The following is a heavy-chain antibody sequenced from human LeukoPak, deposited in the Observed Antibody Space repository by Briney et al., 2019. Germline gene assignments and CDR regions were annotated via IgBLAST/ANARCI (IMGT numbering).Heavy chain of an antibody. CDR2: IIPIFGTA. CDR3: ARAVAGEYYVDY. CDR1: GGTFSSYA. Sequence: ASVKVSCKASGGTFSSYAISWVRQAPGQGLEWMGGIIPIFGTANYAQKFQGRVTITADKSTSTAYMELSSLRSEDTAVYYCARAVAGEYYVDYWGQGTLVTVSS. D-gene: IGHD6-19*01. V-gene: IGHV1-69*06. J-gene: IGHJ4*02.